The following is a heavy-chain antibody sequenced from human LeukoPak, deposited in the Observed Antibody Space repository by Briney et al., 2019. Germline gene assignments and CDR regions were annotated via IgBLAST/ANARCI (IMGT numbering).Heavy chain of an antibody. Sequence: KPSETLSLTCTVSGGSISSYYWTWIRQPPGKGLEWIGYIYFSGATKYNPSLESRVTLSVDTSKNQFSLKLSSVTAADTAVYYCTRDSSTFTGRYFDLWGRGTLVTVSS. D-gene: IGHD3-3*02. CDR1: GGSISSYY. V-gene: IGHV4-59*01. J-gene: IGHJ2*01. CDR2: IYFSGAT. CDR3: TRDSSTFTGRYFDL.